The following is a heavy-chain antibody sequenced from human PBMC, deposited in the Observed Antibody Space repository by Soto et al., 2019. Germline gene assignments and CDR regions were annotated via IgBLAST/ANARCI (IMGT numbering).Heavy chain of an antibody. CDR1: GYTFTSYY. V-gene: IGHV1-46*01. CDR3: ARSLTGSITIFGVASYYFDY. CDR2: INPSGGST. D-gene: IGHD3-3*01. Sequence: ASVKVSCKASGYTFTSYYMHWVRQAPGQGLEWMGIINPSGGSTSYAQKFQGRVIMTRDTSTSTVYMELSSLRSEDTAVYYCARSLTGSITIFGVASYYFDYWGQGTLVTVSS. J-gene: IGHJ4*02.